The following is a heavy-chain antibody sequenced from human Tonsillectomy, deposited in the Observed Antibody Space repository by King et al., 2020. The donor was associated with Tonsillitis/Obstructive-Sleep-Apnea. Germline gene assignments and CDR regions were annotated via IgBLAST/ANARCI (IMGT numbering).Heavy chain of an antibody. V-gene: IGHV3-30*01. Sequence: VQLVESGGGVVQPGRSLRLSCAASGFTFSSYAMHWVRQAPGKGLEWVAVISYDGSNKYYADSVKGRFTISRDNSKNTLYLQMNSLRAEDTAVYYCARVATVNYYYYSMDVWGKGTTVTVSS. D-gene: IGHD4-17*01. CDR1: GFTFSSYA. J-gene: IGHJ6*03. CDR2: ISYDGSNK. CDR3: ARVATVNYYYYSMDV.